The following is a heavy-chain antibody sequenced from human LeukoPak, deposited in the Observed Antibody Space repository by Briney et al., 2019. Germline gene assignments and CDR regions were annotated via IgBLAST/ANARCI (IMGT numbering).Heavy chain of an antibody. D-gene: IGHD3-22*01. J-gene: IGHJ4*02. CDR2: ISGTGGST. CDR1: GFTFSRYG. CDR3: AKDDYYDTSGYRD. V-gene: IGHV3-23*01. Sequence: PGGSLRLSCAASGFTFSRYGMSWVRQAPGKGLEWVSAISGTGGSTYYADSVKGRFTISRDNSKNTLYLQMNSLRAEDTAVYYCAKDDYYDTSGYRDWGQGTLVTVSS.